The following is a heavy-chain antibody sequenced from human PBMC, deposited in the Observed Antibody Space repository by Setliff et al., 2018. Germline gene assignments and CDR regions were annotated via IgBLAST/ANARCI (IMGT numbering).Heavy chain of an antibody. Sequence: SETLSLTCSVSGASITSGGFYWTWIRQPAGKGLEWIGHISPSGSTTYNPSVKSRVTISLDTSKNHFSLKLDSVTAADTALYYCARGSYYDSSGYSPDFFDYWGQGTLGTVSS. CDR2: ISPSGST. D-gene: IGHD3-22*01. J-gene: IGHJ4*02. CDR1: GASITSGGFY. CDR3: ARGSYYDSSGYSPDFFDY. V-gene: IGHV4-61*09.